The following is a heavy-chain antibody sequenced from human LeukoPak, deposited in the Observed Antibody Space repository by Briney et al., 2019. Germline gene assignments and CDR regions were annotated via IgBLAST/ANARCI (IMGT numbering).Heavy chain of an antibody. V-gene: IGHV1-69*06. CDR2: IIPIFGTA. CDR1: GGTFSSYA. J-gene: IGHJ4*02. CDR3: ARGRGELPHPLRTPYYFDY. D-gene: IGHD1-26*01. Sequence: ASVKVSCKASGGTFSSYAISWVRQAPGQGLEWMGGIIPIFGTANYAQKFQGRVTITADKSTSTAYMELSSLRSEDTAVYYCARGRGELPHPLRTPYYFDYWGQGTLVTVSS.